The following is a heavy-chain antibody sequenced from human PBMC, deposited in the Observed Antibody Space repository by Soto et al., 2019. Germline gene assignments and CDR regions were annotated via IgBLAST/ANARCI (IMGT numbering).Heavy chain of an antibody. CDR1: GFAFTSYG. Sequence: GGSLRLSCAASGFAFTSYGMHLVRQSPGKGLEWMALILHDGSAEYYADSVKGRFTISRDNSKKTLYLKMNSLRAEDTAVYYSARSRDGYSFHCHYGMDGWGQGPTFT. V-gene: IGHV3-30*03. D-gene: IGHD4-4*01. J-gene: IGHJ6*02. CDR3: ARSRDGYSFHCHYGMDG. CDR2: ILHDGSAE.